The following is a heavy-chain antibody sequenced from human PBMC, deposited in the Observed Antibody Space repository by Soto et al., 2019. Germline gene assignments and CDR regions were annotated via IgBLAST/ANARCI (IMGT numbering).Heavy chain of an antibody. CDR1: GGSISSSSYY. CDR2: IYYSGST. CDR3: ASRAPGQWLVRHHENYGMGV. V-gene: IGHV4-39*01. J-gene: IGHJ6*02. Sequence: SETLSLTCTLSGGSISSSSYYWGWIRQHPGKGLEWIGSIYYSGSTYYTTTLKSRVHIPVDTSKNQFSLKLSSVTAAATAVYNCASRAPGQWLVRHHENYGMGVWAQGTTVPVPS. D-gene: IGHD6-19*01.